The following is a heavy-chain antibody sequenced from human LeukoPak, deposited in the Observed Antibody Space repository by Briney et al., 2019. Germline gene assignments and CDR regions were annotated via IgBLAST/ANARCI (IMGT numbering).Heavy chain of an antibody. CDR3: ARGRGADYGGNSGYFDY. J-gene: IGHJ4*02. Sequence: GRSLRLSCAASGFTFSSYAIHWVRQAPGKGLEWVAVDSVKGRFTISRDNPKNTLYVQMNSLRAEDTAVYYCARGRGADYGGNSGYFDYWGQGTLVTVSS. V-gene: IGHV3-30*04. CDR1: GFTFSSYA. D-gene: IGHD4-23*01.